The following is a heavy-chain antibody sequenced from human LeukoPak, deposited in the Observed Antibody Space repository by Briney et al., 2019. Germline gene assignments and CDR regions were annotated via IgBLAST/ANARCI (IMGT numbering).Heavy chain of an antibody. V-gene: IGHV4-39*01. Sequence: SETLSLTCTVSGGSISSYYWGWIRQPPGKGLEWIGSIYYSGSTYYNPSLKSRVTISVDTSKNQFSLKLSSVTAADTAVYYCARFLYGDYGDYWGQGTLVTVSS. CDR2: IYYSGST. J-gene: IGHJ4*02. D-gene: IGHD4-17*01. CDR3: ARFLYGDYGDY. CDR1: GGSISSYY.